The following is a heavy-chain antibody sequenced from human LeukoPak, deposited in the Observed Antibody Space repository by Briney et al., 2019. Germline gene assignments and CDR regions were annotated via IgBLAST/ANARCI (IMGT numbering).Heavy chain of an antibody. CDR2: INPNSGGT. Sequence: SSVKVSCQASGYTFTGYYMLWVRQAPAQGLEWMGWINPNSGGTNYAQKFQGLVTMTRDTSISTAYMELSRLRSGDTAVYYCARDTRGGYSYPFDPWGQGTLVTVSS. D-gene: IGHD5-18*01. CDR1: GYTFTGYY. J-gene: IGHJ5*02. V-gene: IGHV1-2*04. CDR3: ARDTRGGYSYPFDP.